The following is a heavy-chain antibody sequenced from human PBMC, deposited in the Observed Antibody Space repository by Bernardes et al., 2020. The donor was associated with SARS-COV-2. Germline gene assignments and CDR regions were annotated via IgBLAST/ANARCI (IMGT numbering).Heavy chain of an antibody. J-gene: IGHJ4*02. CDR3: ARAGQFYFEY. CDR1: GFTLSSHW. CDR2: INSDGITI. V-gene: IGHV3-74*01. Sequence: GGSLRLSCAASGFTLSSHWVHCVRQAPVKGLVWVSRINSDGITIDYADSVKVRFTIPRDNAKNTLYLQMNSLTVDDTAVYYCARAGQFYFEYWGQGTLVTVSS.